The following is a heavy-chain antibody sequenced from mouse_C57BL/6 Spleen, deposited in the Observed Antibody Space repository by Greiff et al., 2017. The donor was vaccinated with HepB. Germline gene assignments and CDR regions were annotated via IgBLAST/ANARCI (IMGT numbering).Heavy chain of an antibody. V-gene: IGHV1-19*01. CDR1: GYTFTDYY. D-gene: IGHD2-4*01. J-gene: IGHJ3*01. Sequence: VQLKQSGPVLVKPGASVKMSCKASGYTFTDYYMNWVKQSHGKSLEWIGVINPYNGGTSYNQKFKGKATLTVDKSSSTAYMELNSLTSEDSAVYYCASGGDYPGYWGQGTLVTVSA. CDR3: ASGGDYPGY. CDR2: INPYNGGT.